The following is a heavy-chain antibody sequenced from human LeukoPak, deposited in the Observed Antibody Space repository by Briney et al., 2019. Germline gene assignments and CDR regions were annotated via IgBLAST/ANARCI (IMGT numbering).Heavy chain of an antibody. Sequence: PSETLSLTCTVSGGSISSYYWSWIRQPPGKGLEWIGYIYYSGSTNYNPSLKSRVTISVDTSKNQFSLKLSSVTAADTAVYYCASRHLRTKGAFDIWGQGTMVTVSS. V-gene: IGHV4-59*08. D-gene: IGHD3-16*01. J-gene: IGHJ3*02. CDR3: ASRHLRTKGAFDI. CDR2: IYYSGST. CDR1: GGSISSYY.